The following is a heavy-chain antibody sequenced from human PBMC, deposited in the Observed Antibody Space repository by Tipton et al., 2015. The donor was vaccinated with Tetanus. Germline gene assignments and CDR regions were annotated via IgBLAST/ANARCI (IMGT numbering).Heavy chain of an antibody. CDR2: IIPIFGTA. CDR3: ARDPLYSSSSLSYFDY. V-gene: IGHV1-69*06. CDR1: GGTFSSYA. Sequence: QLVQSGAEVKKPGSSVKVSCKASGGTFSSYAISWVRQAPGQGLEWMGGIIPIFGTANYAQKFQGRVTITADKSTSTAYMELSSLRTEDTAVYYCARDPLYSSSSLSYFDYWGQGTLVTVSS. J-gene: IGHJ4*02. D-gene: IGHD6-6*01.